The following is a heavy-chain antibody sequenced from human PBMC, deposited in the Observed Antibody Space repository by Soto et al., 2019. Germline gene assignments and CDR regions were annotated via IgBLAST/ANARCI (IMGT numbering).Heavy chain of an antibody. CDR3: AREDGMATINY. CDR2: IYYSGST. J-gene: IGHJ4*02. V-gene: IGHV4-59*01. Sequence: LSLTCTVSGGSISSYYWSWIRQPPGKGLEWIGYIYYSGSTNYNPSLKSRVTISVDTSKNQFSLKLSSVTAADTAVYYCAREDGMATINYWGQGTLVTVSS. CDR1: GGSISSYY. D-gene: IGHD5-12*01.